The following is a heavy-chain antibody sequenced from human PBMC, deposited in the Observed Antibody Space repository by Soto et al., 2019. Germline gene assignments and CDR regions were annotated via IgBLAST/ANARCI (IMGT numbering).Heavy chain of an antibody. V-gene: IGHV3-30-3*01. D-gene: IGHD4-17*01. J-gene: IGHJ5*02. CDR2: ISDDGTTK. CDR3: TRADLTVTLSVFDP. CDR1: GFIFSRYF. Sequence: QVQLVESGGGVVQPGRSLRLSCAASGFIFSRYFMHWVRQAPGKGLEWVALISDDGTTKYYADSVTGRFTISRDNSKNTLYLQMNSLSADDTAVYYCTRADLTVTLSVFDPWGQGTLVTFSS.